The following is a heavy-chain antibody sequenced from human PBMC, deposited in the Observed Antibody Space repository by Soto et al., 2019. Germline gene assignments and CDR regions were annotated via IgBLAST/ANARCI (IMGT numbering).Heavy chain of an antibody. V-gene: IGHV4-34*01. CDR2: INHSGST. CDR3: ARGLFHLVRGVIGY. D-gene: IGHD3-10*01. CDR1: GGSFSGYY. J-gene: IGHJ4*02. Sequence: QVQLQQWGAGLLKPSETLSLTCAVYGGSFSGYYWSWIRQPPGKGLEWIGEINHSGSTNYNPSLKSRVTRSVDTSKNQFSLKLSSVTAAATAVYYCARGLFHLVRGVIGYWGQGTLVTVSS.